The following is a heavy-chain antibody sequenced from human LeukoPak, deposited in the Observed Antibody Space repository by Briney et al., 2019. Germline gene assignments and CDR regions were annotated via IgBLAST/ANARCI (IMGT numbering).Heavy chain of an antibody. J-gene: IGHJ4*02. V-gene: IGHV3-49*03. D-gene: IGHD1-1*01. CDR1: GFTFGDYA. Sequence: GGSLRLSCTASGFTFGDYAMSWFRQAPGKGLEWVGFIRSKAYGETADYAASVKGRFTISRDDSKAIAYLQMNSLKTEDTAVYHCTRDRGAYNLYDYWGQGTLVTVSS. CDR2: IRSKAYGETA. CDR3: TRDRGAYNLYDY.